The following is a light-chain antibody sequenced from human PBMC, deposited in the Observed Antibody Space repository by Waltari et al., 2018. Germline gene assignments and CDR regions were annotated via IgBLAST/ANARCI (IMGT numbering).Light chain of an antibody. Sequence: EIVLTQSPGTLSLSAGERATLSCRASQSVSRYLDWYQQRPGQAPNLLIYAASSMDTGIPVRFSGSGSGTDFTLTISRLGPEDFAVYYCQQHERLPAMFGGGTKVEIK. J-gene: IGKJ4*02. V-gene: IGKV3-20*01. CDR3: QQHERLPAM. CDR2: AAS. CDR1: QSVSRY.